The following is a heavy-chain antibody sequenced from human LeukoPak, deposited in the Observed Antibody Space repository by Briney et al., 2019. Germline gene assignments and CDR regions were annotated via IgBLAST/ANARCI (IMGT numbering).Heavy chain of an antibody. J-gene: IGHJ6*02. D-gene: IGHD2-21*02. CDR1: GFTFSSYA. CDR3: ARDQVTHNYYYYYGMDV. V-gene: IGHV3-30-3*01. CDR2: ISYDGSNK. Sequence: GGSLRLSCAASGFTFSSYAMHWVRQAPGKGLEWVAVISYDGSNKYYADSVKGRFTISRDNSKNTLYLQMNSLRAEDTAVYYCARDQVTHNYYYYYGMDVWGQGTTVTVSS.